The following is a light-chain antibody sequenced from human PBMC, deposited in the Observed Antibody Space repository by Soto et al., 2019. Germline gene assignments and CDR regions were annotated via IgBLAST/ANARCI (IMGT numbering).Light chain of an antibody. V-gene: IGKV3-20*01. CDR1: ETVSDSQ. CDR2: SVS. J-gene: IGKJ1*01. CDR3: QQYGRSRWT. Sequence: EIVLTQSPDTLSLSPGERATLSCRTSETVSDSQLAWYQQKPGQAPRLLIYSVSTRATGIADRFSGSGSGTDFTLTISRLEPADFALYYCQQYGRSRWTFGQGTRVDIK.